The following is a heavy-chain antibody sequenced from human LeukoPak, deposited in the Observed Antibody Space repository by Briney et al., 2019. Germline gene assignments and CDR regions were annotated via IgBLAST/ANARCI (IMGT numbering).Heavy chain of an antibody. D-gene: IGHD3-22*01. CDR3: ATLGSSGSSPADY. V-gene: IGHV4-4*07. J-gene: IGHJ4*02. CDR1: GGSISSYY. CDR2: IHTSGDT. Sequence: SPSETLSLTCTVSGGSISSYYWSWIRQPAGKGLEWIWRIHTSGDTNYNPSLKSRVTMSVDTSKNQFSLKLSSVTAADTAVYYCATLGSSGSSPADYWGQGTLVTVSS.